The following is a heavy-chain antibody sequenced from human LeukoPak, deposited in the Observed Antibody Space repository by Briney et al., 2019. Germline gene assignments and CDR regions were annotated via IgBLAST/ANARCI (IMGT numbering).Heavy chain of an antibody. D-gene: IGHD1-26*01. Sequence: SETLSLTCTVSGGSISSYYWSWIRQPAGKGLEWIGRIYTSGSTNYNPSLKSRVTMSVDTSKNQFSLKLSSATAADTAVYYCARAKGGVGATMSWFDPWGQGTLVTVSS. CDR1: GGSISSYY. V-gene: IGHV4-4*07. CDR3: ARAKGGVGATMSWFDP. CDR2: IYTSGST. J-gene: IGHJ5*02.